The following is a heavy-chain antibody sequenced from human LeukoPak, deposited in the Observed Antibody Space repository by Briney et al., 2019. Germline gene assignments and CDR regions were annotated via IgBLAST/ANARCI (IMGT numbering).Heavy chain of an antibody. J-gene: IGHJ4*02. V-gene: IGHV3-48*01. D-gene: IGHD3-10*01. CDR1: GFTFGSNG. Sequence: GGSLRLSCAASGFTFGSNGMNWVRQAPGKGLERVSYISSSSGTIYYADSVKGRFTISRDNAKNSLYLQMNSLRAEDTAVYYCARDWFNDYWGQGTLVTVSS. CDR3: ARDWFNDY. CDR2: ISSSSGTI.